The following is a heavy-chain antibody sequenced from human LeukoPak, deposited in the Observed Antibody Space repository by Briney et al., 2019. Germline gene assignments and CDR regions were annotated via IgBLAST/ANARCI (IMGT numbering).Heavy chain of an antibody. J-gene: IGHJ4*02. CDR3: ARHGYYDY. D-gene: IGHD3-22*01. V-gene: IGHV4-34*01. Sequence: PSETLSLTCAVYGGSFSGYYWSWIRQPPGKGLEWIGEINHSGSTNYNPSLKSRVTISVDTSKNQFSLKLSSVTAADTAVYYCARHGYYDYWGQGTLVTVSS. CDR2: INHSGST. CDR1: GGSFSGYY.